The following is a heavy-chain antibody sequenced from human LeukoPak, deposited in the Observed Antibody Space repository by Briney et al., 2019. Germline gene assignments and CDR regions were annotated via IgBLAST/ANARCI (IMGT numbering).Heavy chain of an antibody. CDR2: ISSSGSTI. V-gene: IGHV3-48*03. CDR1: GFTFSSYE. CDR3: ARDDYGDYPFDY. D-gene: IGHD4-17*01. J-gene: IGHJ4*02. Sequence: GGSLRLSCAASGFTFSSYEMNWVRQAPGKGLEWVSYISSSGSTIYYADSVKGRFTISRDNAKNSLYLQMNSLRAEDTAVYYCARDDYGDYPFDYWGQGTLVTVSS.